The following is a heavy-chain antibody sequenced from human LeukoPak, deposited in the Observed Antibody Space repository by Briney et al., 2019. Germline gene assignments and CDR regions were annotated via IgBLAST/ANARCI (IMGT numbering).Heavy chain of an antibody. CDR1: GGSISGYY. CDR3: ARRSGTYHAFDI. CDR2: IYYSGST. D-gene: IGHD1-26*01. Sequence: PSETLSLTCTVSGGSISGYYWSWIRQPPGKGLEWIGHIYYSGSTNYKPSLKSRVTISVDTSKNQFSLKLSSVTAADTAVYYCARRSGTYHAFDIWGQGTMVTVSS. V-gene: IGHV4-59*08. J-gene: IGHJ3*02.